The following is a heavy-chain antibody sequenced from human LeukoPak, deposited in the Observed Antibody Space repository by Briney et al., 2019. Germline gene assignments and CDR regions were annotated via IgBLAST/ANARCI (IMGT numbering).Heavy chain of an antibody. CDR3: ARGAYYYDSSGYYRYFDY. V-gene: IGHV4-39*01. Sequence: PSETLSLTCTVSGGSISSSSYYWGWIRQPPGKGLEWIGSIYYSGSTYYNPSLKSRVTISVDTSKNQFSLKLSSVTAADTAVYYYARGAYYYDSSGYYRYFDYWGQGTLVTVSS. J-gene: IGHJ4*02. CDR2: IYYSGST. D-gene: IGHD3-22*01. CDR1: GGSISSSSYY.